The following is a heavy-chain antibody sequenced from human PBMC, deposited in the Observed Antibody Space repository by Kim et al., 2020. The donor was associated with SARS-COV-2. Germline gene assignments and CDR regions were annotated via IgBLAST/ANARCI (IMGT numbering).Heavy chain of an antibody. Sequence: GGSLRLSCAASGFTFSSYEMNWVRQAPGKGREWVSYISSSGSTIYYADSVKGRFTISRDNAKNSLYLQMNSLRAEDTAVYYCARDRRGCSSTSCYRWGDYYYYYMDVWGKGTTVTGSS. CDR2: ISSSGSTI. V-gene: IGHV3-48*03. D-gene: IGHD2-2*02. J-gene: IGHJ6*03. CDR3: ARDRRGCSSTSCYRWGDYYYYYMDV. CDR1: GFTFSSYE.